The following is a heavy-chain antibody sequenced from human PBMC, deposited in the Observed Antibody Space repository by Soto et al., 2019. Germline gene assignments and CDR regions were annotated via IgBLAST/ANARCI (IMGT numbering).Heavy chain of an antibody. D-gene: IGHD3-22*01. CDR3: ARIVVVTHYGMDV. CDR1: GFTFSSCW. J-gene: IGHJ6*02. CDR2: INSDGSST. Sequence: GGSLRLSCAASGFTFSSCWMHWVRQAPGKGLVWVSRINSDGSSTSYADSVKGRFTISXVXXXXTXYXQXXXLRAXDTAVYYCARIVVVTHYGMDVWGQGTTVTVSS. V-gene: IGHV3-74*01.